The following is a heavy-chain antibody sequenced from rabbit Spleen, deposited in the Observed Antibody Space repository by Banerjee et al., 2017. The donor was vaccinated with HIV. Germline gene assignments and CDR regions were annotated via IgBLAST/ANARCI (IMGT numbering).Heavy chain of an antibody. D-gene: IGHD4-2*01. CDR1: GIDFNGNYW. CDR2: IYGGSSGIT. Sequence: QQQLEESGGDLVKPGASLTLTCTASGIDFNGNYWICWVRQAPGKGLEFVACIYGGSSGITNYASWAKGRFTISKTSSTTVTLQMTSLTAADTATYFCVRDQAGDAGYGPYYFNLWGPGTLVTVS. V-gene: IGHV1S45*01. J-gene: IGHJ4*01. CDR3: VRDQAGDAGYGPYYFNL.